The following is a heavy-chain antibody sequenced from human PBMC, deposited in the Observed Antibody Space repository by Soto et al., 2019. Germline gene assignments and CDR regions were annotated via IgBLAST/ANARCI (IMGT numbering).Heavy chain of an antibody. Sequence: GSLRLSCEASGFTFSNYAMHWVRQAPGKGLELVGRVKNNGGATDYAPSVKGRFTISRDDSKDMVYLQMSILRTEDTAIYYCAADLGPAYDSNNWFDPWGQGTLVTVSS. CDR1: GFTFSNYA. CDR2: VKNNGGAT. CDR3: AADLGPAYDSNNWFDP. V-gene: IGHV3-15*07. J-gene: IGHJ5*02. D-gene: IGHD2-21*01.